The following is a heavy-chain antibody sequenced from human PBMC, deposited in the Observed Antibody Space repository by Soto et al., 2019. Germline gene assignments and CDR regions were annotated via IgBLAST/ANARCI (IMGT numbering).Heavy chain of an antibody. Sequence: SETLSLTCTVSGGSISSSSYYWGWIRQPPGKGLEWIGSIYYSGSTYYNPSLKSRVTISVDTSKNQFSLKLSSVTAADTAVYYCAVIRFLEWLDRWGQGTLVTVSS. V-gene: IGHV4-39*01. J-gene: IGHJ5*02. D-gene: IGHD3-3*01. CDR1: GGSISSSSYY. CDR2: IYYSGST. CDR3: AVIRFLEWLDR.